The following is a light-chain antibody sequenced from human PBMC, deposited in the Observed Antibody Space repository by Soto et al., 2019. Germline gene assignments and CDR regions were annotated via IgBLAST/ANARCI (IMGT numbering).Light chain of an antibody. J-gene: IGKJ1*01. Sequence: EIVLTQSPGTLSLSPGARAPLSCRASQSVSSYLAWYQQNPGQAPRLLIYDASTRATGIPVRFSGSGSGTEFTLTISSLQSEDFGVYYCQQNKDWPGTFGQGTKVDIK. V-gene: IGKV3-15*01. CDR2: DAS. CDR1: QSVSSY. CDR3: QQNKDWPGT.